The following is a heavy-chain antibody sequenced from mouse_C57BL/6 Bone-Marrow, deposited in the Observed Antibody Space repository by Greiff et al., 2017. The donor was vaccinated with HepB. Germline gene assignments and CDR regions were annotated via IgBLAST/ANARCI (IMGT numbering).Heavy chain of an antibody. V-gene: IGHV3-6*01. Sequence: EVQLQESGPGLVKPSQSLSLTCSVTGYSITSGYYWNWIRQFPGNKLEWMGYISYDGSNNYNPSLKNRISITRDTSKNQFFLKLNSVTTEDTATYYCARYLAMDYWGQGTSVTVSS. J-gene: IGHJ4*01. CDR2: ISYDGSN. CDR3: ARYLAMDY. D-gene: IGHD5-1*01. CDR1: GYSITSGYY.